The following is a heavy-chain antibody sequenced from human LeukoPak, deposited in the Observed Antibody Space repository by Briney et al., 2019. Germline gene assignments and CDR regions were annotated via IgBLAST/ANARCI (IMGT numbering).Heavy chain of an antibody. Sequence: PSETLSLTCTVSGGSISSSSYYWGWIRQPPGKGLEWIGSIYYSGSTYYNPSLKSRVTISVDTSKNQFSLKLSSVTAADTAVYYCEAAAGTNLLSDYWGQGTLVTVSS. CDR1: GGSISSSSYY. V-gene: IGHV4-39*01. D-gene: IGHD6-13*01. CDR3: EAAAGTNLLSDY. CDR2: IYYSGST. J-gene: IGHJ4*02.